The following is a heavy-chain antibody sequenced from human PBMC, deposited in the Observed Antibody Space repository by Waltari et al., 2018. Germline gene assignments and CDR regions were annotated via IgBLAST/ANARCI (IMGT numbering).Heavy chain of an antibody. CDR2: INHRGNT. Sequence: QVHLQQWGEGLLKPSATLSLTCAVYGGSFSDSYWSWISQPPGKGLEWIGEINHRGNTNYNPSLKSRVTTSVDTSKTQFSLKVTSVTAADTAVYYCARRRSLPHPYYFDYWGQGTLVTVSS. CDR1: GGSFSDSY. V-gene: IGHV4-34*01. J-gene: IGHJ4*02. CDR3: ARRRSLPHPYYFDY.